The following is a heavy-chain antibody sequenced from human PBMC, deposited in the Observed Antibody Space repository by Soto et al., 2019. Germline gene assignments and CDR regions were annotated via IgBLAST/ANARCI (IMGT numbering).Heavy chain of an antibody. CDR3: VTTAAYCSGTSCYDFDY. CDR1: CGSISSSSNYY. D-gene: IGHD2-2*01. V-gene: IGHV4-39*01. J-gene: IGHJ4*02. Sequence: SETLSFTCTVPCGSISSSSNYYWGWIRQPPGKGLEWIGSIYFSGNTYYSPSLRSRVTLSVDTSKNQFSLNLYSVTAADTAVYYCVTTAAYCSGTSCYDFDYWGQGTLVTVSS. CDR2: IYFSGNT.